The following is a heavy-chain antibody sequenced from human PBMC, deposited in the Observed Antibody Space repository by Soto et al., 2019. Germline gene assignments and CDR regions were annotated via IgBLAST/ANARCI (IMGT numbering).Heavy chain of an antibody. CDR1: GGSISSYY. CDR2: IYYSGST. D-gene: IGHD6-13*01. V-gene: IGHV4-39*01. CDR3: ARHVVELAAGLYYFDY. J-gene: IGHJ4*02. Sequence: PSETLSLTCTVSGGSISSYYWSWIRQPPGKGLEWIGSIYYSGSTYYNPSLKSRVTISVDTSKNQFSLKLSSVTAADTAVYYCARHVVELAAGLYYFDYWGQGTLVTVSS.